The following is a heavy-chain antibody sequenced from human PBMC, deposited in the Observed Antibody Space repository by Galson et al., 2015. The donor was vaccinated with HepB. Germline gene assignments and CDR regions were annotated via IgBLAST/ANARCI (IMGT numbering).Heavy chain of an antibody. CDR2: ISSSGSTI. Sequence: SLRLSCAASGFTFSDYYMSWIRQAPGKGLEGGSYISSSGSTIYYADSVKGRFTISRDNAKNSLYLQMNSLRAEDTAVYYCARGPRSSWYSTNDYYFDYWGQGTLVTVSS. J-gene: IGHJ4*02. CDR3: ARGPRSSWYSTNDYYFDY. CDR1: GFTFSDYY. V-gene: IGHV3-11*01. D-gene: IGHD6-13*01.